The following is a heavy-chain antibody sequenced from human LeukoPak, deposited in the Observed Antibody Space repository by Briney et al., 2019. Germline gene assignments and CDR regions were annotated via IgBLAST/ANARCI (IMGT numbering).Heavy chain of an antibody. CDR1: GYTFTSYY. D-gene: IGHD3-10*01. CDR2: ISAYNGNT. CDR3: ARYGGGYFDY. V-gene: IGHV1-18*01. J-gene: IGHJ4*02. Sequence: ASVKVSCKASGYTFTSYYFHWVRQAPGQGLEWMGWISAYNGNTNYAQKLQGRVTMTTGTSTSTAYMELRSLRSDDTAVYYCARYGGGYFDYWGQGTLVTVSS.